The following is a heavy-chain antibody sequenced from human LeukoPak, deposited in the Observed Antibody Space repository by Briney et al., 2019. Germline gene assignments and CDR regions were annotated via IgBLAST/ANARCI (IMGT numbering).Heavy chain of an antibody. D-gene: IGHD3-22*01. CDR3: ARVREYYDSSGYYY. V-gene: IGHV4-34*01. J-gene: IGHJ4*02. Sequence: PSETLSLTCAVYGGSFSGYYWSWIRQPPGKGLEGIGEINHSGSTNYNPSLKSRVTISVDTSKNQFSLKLSSVTAADTAVYYCARVREYYDSSGYYYWGQGTLVTVSS. CDR1: GGSFSGYY. CDR2: INHSGST.